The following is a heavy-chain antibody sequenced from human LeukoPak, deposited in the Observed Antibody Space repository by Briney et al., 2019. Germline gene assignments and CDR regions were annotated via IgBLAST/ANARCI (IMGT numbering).Heavy chain of an antibody. Sequence: PSETLSLTCTVSGGSISSGGYYWRWIRQHPGKGLEWIGYIYYSGSTYYNPSLKSRVTISVDTSKNQFSLKLSSVTAADTAVYYCARATGELLWFGESLLDYWGQGTLVTVSS. CDR3: ARATGELLWFGESLLDY. CDR2: IYYSGST. D-gene: IGHD3-10*01. V-gene: IGHV4-31*03. J-gene: IGHJ4*02. CDR1: GGSISSGGYY.